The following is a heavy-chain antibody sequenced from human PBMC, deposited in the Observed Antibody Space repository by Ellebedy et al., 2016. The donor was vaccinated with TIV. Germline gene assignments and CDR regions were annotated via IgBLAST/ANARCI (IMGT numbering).Heavy chain of an antibody. Sequence: ASVKVSXKASGYTFTSYGISWVRQAPGQGLEWMGWISAYNGNTNYAQKLQGRVTMTTDTSTSTAYMELRSLRSDDTAVYYCARARYDSSGYQPASDYWGQGTLVTVSS. J-gene: IGHJ4*02. CDR2: ISAYNGNT. D-gene: IGHD3-22*01. CDR1: GYTFTSYG. CDR3: ARARYDSSGYQPASDY. V-gene: IGHV1-18*01.